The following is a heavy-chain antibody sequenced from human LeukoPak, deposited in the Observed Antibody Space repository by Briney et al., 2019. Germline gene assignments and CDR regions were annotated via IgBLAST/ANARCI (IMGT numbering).Heavy chain of an antibody. Sequence: GGSLRLSCAASGFTFRSYAMSWVRQPPGKGLEWVSAISGSGDTTYYADSVKGRFTISRDNSKNTLYLQMNSLRPEDTAVYYCAKVGARGCSSSTCFIYWGQGTLVTVSS. CDR1: GFTFRSYA. CDR2: ISGSGDTT. CDR3: AKVGARGCSSSTCFIY. J-gene: IGHJ4*02. D-gene: IGHD2-2*01. V-gene: IGHV3-23*01.